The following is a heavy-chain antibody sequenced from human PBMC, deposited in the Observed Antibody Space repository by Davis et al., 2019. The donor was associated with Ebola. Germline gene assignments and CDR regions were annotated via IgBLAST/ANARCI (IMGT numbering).Heavy chain of an antibody. CDR1: GGSFSGYY. CDR3: ARAKYRSSGYSVDYYYYYGMDV. V-gene: IGHV4-34*01. Sequence: MPGGSLRLSCAVYGGSFSGYYWSWIRQPPGKGLEWIGEINHSGSTNYNPSLKSRVTISVDTSKNQFSLKLSSVTAADTAVYYCARAKYRSSGYSVDYYYYYGMDVWGQGTTVTVSS. J-gene: IGHJ6*02. CDR2: INHSGST. D-gene: IGHD3-22*01.